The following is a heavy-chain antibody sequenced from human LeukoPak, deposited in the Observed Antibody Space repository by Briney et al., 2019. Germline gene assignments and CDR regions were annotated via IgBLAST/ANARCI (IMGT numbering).Heavy chain of an antibody. D-gene: IGHD2-15*01. CDR3: AGDRAVVVAATDY. CDR1: GYTFTTYG. V-gene: IGHV1-18*01. Sequence: SVKVSCKASGYTFTTYGISWVRQAPGQGLEWMGWISPYNGNTNYAQKLQGRVTMTTDTSTSTAYMELRSLRSDDTAVYYCAGDRAVVVAATDYWGQGTLVTVSS. CDR2: ISPYNGNT. J-gene: IGHJ4*02.